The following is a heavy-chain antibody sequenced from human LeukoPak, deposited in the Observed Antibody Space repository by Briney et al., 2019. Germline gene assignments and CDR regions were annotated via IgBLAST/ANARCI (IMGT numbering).Heavy chain of an antibody. Sequence: GGSLRLSCAASGFTFDDYAMHWVRQAAGKGLEWVSLISGDGGSTYYADSVKGRSTISRDNSKNSLYLQMNSLRTEDTALYYCAKDSSGYYTRWYYYYMDVWGKGTTVTVSS. J-gene: IGHJ6*03. CDR2: ISGDGGST. V-gene: IGHV3-43*02. CDR1: GFTFDDYA. D-gene: IGHD3-22*01. CDR3: AKDSSGYYTRWYYYYMDV.